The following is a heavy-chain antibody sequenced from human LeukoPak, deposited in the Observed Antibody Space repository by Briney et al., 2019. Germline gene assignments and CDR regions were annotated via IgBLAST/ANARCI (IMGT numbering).Heavy chain of an antibody. V-gene: IGHV3-21*03. D-gene: IGHD2-2*01. Sequence: GGSLRLSCAASGFTFSSYSMNWVRQAPGKGLEWVSSISSSSSYIYYADSVKGRFTISRDNAKNSLHLQMNSLRAEDTAVYYCASGYLSYQLLGVKGSWFDPWGQGTLVTVSS. J-gene: IGHJ5*02. CDR1: GFTFSSYS. CDR2: ISSSSSYI. CDR3: ASGYLSYQLLGVKGSWFDP.